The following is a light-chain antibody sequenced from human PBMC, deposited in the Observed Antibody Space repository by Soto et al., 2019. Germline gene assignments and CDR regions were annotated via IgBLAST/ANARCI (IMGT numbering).Light chain of an antibody. CDR2: DAS. J-gene: IGLJ1*01. CDR3: CSYTTSNTRQIV. CDR1: SSDVGGYNY. Sequence: SVLKRPASVSGSPGKTNTISCTGTSSDVGGYNYVSWYQQHPGKAPKFMIYDASNRPSGVSNRFSGSKSGNTASLTISGLQAEDEADYYCCSYTTSNTRQIVFGTGTKVTVL. V-gene: IGLV2-14*01.